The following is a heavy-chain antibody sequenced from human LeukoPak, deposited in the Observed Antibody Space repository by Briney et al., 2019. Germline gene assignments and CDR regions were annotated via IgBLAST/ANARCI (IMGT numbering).Heavy chain of an antibody. CDR2: VGGSTGGT. D-gene: IGHD2-2*01. Sequence: PGGSLRLSCAASGFTFSSYAMSWVRRAPGKGLEWVSAVGGSTGGTYYADSVKGRFTISRDNSKNTLYLQMNSLRAEDTAVYYCAKEAFAVVPAAKSDYWGQGTLVTVSS. V-gene: IGHV3-23*01. CDR3: AKEAFAVVPAAKSDY. J-gene: IGHJ4*02. CDR1: GFTFSSYA.